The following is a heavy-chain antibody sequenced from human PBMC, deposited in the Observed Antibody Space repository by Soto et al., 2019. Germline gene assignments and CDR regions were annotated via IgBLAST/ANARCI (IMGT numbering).Heavy chain of an antibody. CDR3: ARAVLACSGGSCPLAWGYFQH. D-gene: IGHD2-15*01. Sequence: QVQLVQSGTEVREPGASVKVSCKASGYTFTSYAMHWVRQAPGQRLEWMGWINAGNGNTKYSQKFQGRVTITRDTSESTAYMELSSLRSEDTAVYYCARAVLACSGGSCPLAWGYFQHWGQGTLVTVSS. J-gene: IGHJ1*01. CDR1: GYTFTSYA. V-gene: IGHV1-3*01. CDR2: INAGNGNT.